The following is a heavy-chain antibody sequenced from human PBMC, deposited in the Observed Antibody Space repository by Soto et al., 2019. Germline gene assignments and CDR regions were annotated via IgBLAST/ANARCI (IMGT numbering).Heavy chain of an antibody. J-gene: IGHJ4*02. CDR3: GRKEVSGPIDY. CDR1: GFTFSGYS. V-gene: IGHV3-48*01. CDR2: ISSSGGTT. Sequence: PGGSLRLSCTASGFTFSGYSMNWVRQAPGKGLEWVSYISSSGGTTYYADSVKGRFTFSRDNSKSTLYLHMSSLRTEDTAVYYCGRKEVSGPIDYWGQGTLVTVSS.